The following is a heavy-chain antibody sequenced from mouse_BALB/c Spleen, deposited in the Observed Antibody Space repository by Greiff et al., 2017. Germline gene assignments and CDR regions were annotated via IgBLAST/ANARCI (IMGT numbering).Heavy chain of an antibody. Sequence: EVKLVESGAELVRPGALVKLSCKASGFNIKDYYMHWVKQRPEQGLEWIGWIDPENGNTIYDPKFQGKASITADTSSNTAYLQLSSLTSEDTAVYYCARGYGYDGEYYLDYWGQGTTLTVSS. J-gene: IGHJ2*01. V-gene: IGHV14-1*02. CDR2: IDPENGNT. CDR3: ARGYGYDGEYYLDY. CDR1: GFNIKDYY. D-gene: IGHD2-2*01.